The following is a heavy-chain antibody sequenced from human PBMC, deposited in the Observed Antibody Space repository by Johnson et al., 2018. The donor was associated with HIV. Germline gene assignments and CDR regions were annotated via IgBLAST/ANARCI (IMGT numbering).Heavy chain of an antibody. V-gene: IGHV3-30*02. CDR1: GFTFSSYG. D-gene: IGHD5-18*01. J-gene: IGHJ3*02. Sequence: VQLVESGGGVVQTGGSLRLSCAASGFTFSSYGMHWVRQAPGKGLEWVAFIRYDGSNKYYADSVKGRFTISRDNSKNTLYLQMNSLRAEDTAVYYCARVTHIQLWANDAFDIWGQGTMVTVSS. CDR3: ARVTHIQLWANDAFDI. CDR2: IRYDGSNK.